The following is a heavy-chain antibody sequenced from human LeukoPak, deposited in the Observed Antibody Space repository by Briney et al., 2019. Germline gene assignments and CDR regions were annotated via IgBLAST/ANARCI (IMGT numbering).Heavy chain of an antibody. V-gene: IGHV5-51*03. CDR3: ARLIYYGSGRTYFFDS. CDR1: GYSFNTFW. CDR2: IYPSDSET. D-gene: IGHD3-10*01. J-gene: IGHJ4*02. Sequence: GESLKISCKGSGYSFNTFWIGWVRQTPETGLEWMGNIYPSDSETKYKPSFQGQVTISVDKSITTAYLRLSSLKASDTAIYYCARLIYYGSGRTYFFDSWGQGTLVTVSS.